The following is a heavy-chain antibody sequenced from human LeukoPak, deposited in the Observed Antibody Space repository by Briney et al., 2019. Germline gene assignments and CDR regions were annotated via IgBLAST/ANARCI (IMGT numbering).Heavy chain of an antibody. CDR2: INHSGST. CDR1: GGSFSGYY. CDR3: ARAGVVVRRNPRRDAFDI. Sequence: SETLSLTCAVYGGSFSGYYWSWIRQPPGKGLEWIGEINHSGSTNYNPSLKSRVTISVDTSKNQFSLKLSSVTAADTAVYYCARAGVVVRRNPRRDAFDIWGQGTMVTVSS. V-gene: IGHV4-34*01. D-gene: IGHD2-21*01. J-gene: IGHJ3*02.